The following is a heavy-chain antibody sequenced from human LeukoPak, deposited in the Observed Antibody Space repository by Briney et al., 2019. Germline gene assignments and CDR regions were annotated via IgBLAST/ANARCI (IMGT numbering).Heavy chain of an antibody. J-gene: IGHJ4*02. D-gene: IGHD3-22*01. CDR1: EFTFSSYS. V-gene: IGHV3-21*01. CDR2: ISSTISYI. Sequence: GVSLRLSCAASEFTFSSYSMNWVRHSPGKGLEWVSSISSTISYIYYAASVKGRFTISRDNAKTSLYLQMNSLRAEDTAVYYCARDPYYDSSGHQTISAIDYWGQGTLVTVSS. CDR3: ARDPYYDSSGHQTISAIDY.